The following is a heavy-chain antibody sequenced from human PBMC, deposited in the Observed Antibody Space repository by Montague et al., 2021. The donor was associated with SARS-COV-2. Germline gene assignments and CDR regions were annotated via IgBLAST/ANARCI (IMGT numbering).Heavy chain of an antibody. CDR2: IDWDDDK. V-gene: IGHV2-70*01. Sequence: PALVKPTQTLTLTCTFSGFSLSTSGMCVSWIRQPPGKALEWLALIDWDDDKYYSTSLKTRLTISKDTSKNQVVLTMTNMDPVDTATYYCARTPIVGSTHCCYYYYGMDVWGQGTTVTVSS. CDR3: ARTPIVGSTHCCYYYYGMDV. CDR1: GFSLSTSGMC. J-gene: IGHJ6*02. D-gene: IGHD1-26*01.